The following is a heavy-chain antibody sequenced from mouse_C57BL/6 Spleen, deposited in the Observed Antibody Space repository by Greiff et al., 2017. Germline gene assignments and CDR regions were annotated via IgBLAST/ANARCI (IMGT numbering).Heavy chain of an antibody. CDR2: IYPGSGST. V-gene: IGHV1-55*01. D-gene: IGHD2-4*01. CDR3: ARYDYYFDY. CDR1: GYTFTSYW. Sequence: QVQLKQPGAELVKPGASVKMSCKASGYTFTSYWITWVKQRPGQGLEWIGDIYPGSGSTKYNAKFKSKATLTVDTSSSTAYMQLSSLTSEDSAVYYGARYDYYFDYWGQGTTRTVSS. J-gene: IGHJ2*01.